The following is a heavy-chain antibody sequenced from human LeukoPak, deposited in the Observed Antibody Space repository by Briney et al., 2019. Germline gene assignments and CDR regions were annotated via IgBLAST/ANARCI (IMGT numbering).Heavy chain of an antibody. CDR3: AKDEDYGDYYYYYMDV. J-gene: IGHJ6*03. D-gene: IGHD4-17*01. CDR2: IYSGGST. V-gene: IGHV3-53*01. Sequence: GGSLRLSCAASGFTVSSNYMSWVRQAPGKGLEWVSVIYSGGSTYYADSGKGRFTISRDNSKNTLYLQMNSLRAEDTAVYYCAKDEDYGDYYYYYMDVWGKGTTVTVSS. CDR1: GFTVSSNY.